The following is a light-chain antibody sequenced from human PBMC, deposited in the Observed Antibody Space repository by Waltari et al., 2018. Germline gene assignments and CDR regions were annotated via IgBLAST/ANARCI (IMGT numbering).Light chain of an antibody. V-gene: IGLV2-14*03. CDR2: DVS. Sequence: QSALTQPASVSGSPGQSITISCTGTSSDVGGYKYVSWYQQHPGKPPKLRIYDVSTRPSGTYNSFSGAKSGSTSSLTISGLQADDEAEYYCNSYTNSRTWVFGGGTKLTVL. CDR3: NSYTNSRTWV. CDR1: SSDVGGYKY. J-gene: IGLJ3*02.